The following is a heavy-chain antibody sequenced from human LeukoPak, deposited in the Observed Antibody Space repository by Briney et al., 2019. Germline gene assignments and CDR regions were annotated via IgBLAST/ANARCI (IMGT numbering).Heavy chain of an antibody. CDR3: ARGQEATPSWFDP. CDR2: IYHSGST. CDR1: GYSISSGYY. Sequence: PSETLSLTCTVSGYSISSGYYWGWIRQPPGKGLEWIGSIYHSGSTYYNPSLKSRVTISVDTSKNQFSLKLSSVTAADTAVYYCARGQEATPSWFDPWGQGTLVTVSS. D-gene: IGHD5-12*01. V-gene: IGHV4-38-2*02. J-gene: IGHJ5*02.